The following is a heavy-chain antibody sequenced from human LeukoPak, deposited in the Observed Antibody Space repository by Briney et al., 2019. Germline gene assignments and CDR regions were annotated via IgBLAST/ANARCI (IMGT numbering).Heavy chain of an antibody. CDR2: LYSDGSA. CDR1: GFTVSRNY. CDR3: ARDSSSFPNYFDY. D-gene: IGHD2/OR15-2a*01. J-gene: IGHJ4*02. Sequence: GGSLRLSCVASGFTVSRNYMSWVRQPPGKGLEWVSLLYSDGSAFYADSVKGRFTISRDNSKNTVYLQMNMLRAEDTAVYYCARDSSSFPNYFDYWGQGTLVTVSS. V-gene: IGHV3-53*01.